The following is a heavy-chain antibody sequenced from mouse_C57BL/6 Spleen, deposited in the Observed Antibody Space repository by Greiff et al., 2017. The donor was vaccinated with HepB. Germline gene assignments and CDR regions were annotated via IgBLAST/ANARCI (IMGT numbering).Heavy chain of an antibody. CDR3: AMGRDYYGSSGDFDY. Sequence: QVQLQQSGAELVKPGASVKISCKASGYAFSSYWMNWVKQRPGKGLEWIGQIYPGDGDTNYNGKFKGKATLTADKSSSTAYMQLSSLTSEDSAVYFCAMGRDYYGSSGDFDYWGQGTTLTVSS. V-gene: IGHV1-80*01. CDR1: GYAFSSYW. CDR2: IYPGDGDT. J-gene: IGHJ2*01. D-gene: IGHD1-1*01.